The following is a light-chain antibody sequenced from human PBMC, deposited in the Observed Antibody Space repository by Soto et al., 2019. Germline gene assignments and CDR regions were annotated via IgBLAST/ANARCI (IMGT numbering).Light chain of an antibody. CDR2: EGS. V-gene: IGLV2-23*01. CDR3: CSYAGNGNVV. J-gene: IGLJ2*01. CDR1: SSDVGSYNL. Sequence: QSVLTQPASVSGSPGQSITISCTGTSSDVGSYNLVSWYQQHPGKAPKLMIYEGSKRPSGVSNRFSGSKSGNTASLTISGLQAEDEADYYCCSYAGNGNVVFGGGTKLTVL.